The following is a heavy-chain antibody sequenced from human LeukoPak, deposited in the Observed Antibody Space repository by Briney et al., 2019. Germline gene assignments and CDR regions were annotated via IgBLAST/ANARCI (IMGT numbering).Heavy chain of an antibody. Sequence: GGSLNLSCSASGFTFSSNTMHWVRQAPGRGLEYVSAISSNGGSTYYADSVKGRFTISRDNSKNTLYLQMSSLRAEDTAVYYCVRGQYQPNYLDCWGQGTPVTVSS. CDR1: GFTFSSNT. V-gene: IGHV3-64D*06. D-gene: IGHD2-2*01. CDR3: VRGQYQPNYLDC. J-gene: IGHJ4*02. CDR2: ISSNGGST.